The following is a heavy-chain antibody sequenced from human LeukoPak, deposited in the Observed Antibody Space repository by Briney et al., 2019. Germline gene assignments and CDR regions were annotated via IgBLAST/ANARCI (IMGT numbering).Heavy chain of an antibody. V-gene: IGHV4-59*01. CDR3: AKKRAGDRFDS. D-gene: IGHD7-27*01. Sequence: PSETLSLTCTVSGGSFTPYYWNWFRQPPGKRLEWIGYIYYTGTTNYNPSLKSRVTTSVDTSKNQFSLKLTSVTPADTAMYYCAKKRAGDRFDSWGQGTLVTVSS. CDR2: IYYTGTT. CDR1: GGSFTPYY. J-gene: IGHJ4*02.